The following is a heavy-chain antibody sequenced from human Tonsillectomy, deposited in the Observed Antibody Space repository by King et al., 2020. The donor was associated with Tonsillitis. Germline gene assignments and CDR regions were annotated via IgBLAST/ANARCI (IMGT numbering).Heavy chain of an antibody. CDR2: ISSSTIYT. D-gene: IGHD3-22*01. Sequence: QLVQSGGGLVKPGGSLRLFCAASGFTFSDYYMSWIRQAPGRGLEWVSYISSSTIYTNYADSVKGRFTISRDNAKNSLYLQMNSLRAEDTAVYYCAREGYYDSSRAYAFDIWGQGTVVTVSS. V-gene: IGHV3-11*05. J-gene: IGHJ3*02. CDR1: GFTFSDYY. CDR3: AREGYYDSSRAYAFDI.